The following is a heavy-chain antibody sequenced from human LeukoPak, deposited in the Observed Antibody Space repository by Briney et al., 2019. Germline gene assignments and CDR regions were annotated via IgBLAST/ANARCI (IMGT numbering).Heavy chain of an antibody. Sequence: GGSLRLSCAASGFTFSSYSMNWVRQAPGKGLEWVSYISSSSSTIYYADSVKGRFTISRDNSKNTLYLQMNSLRAEDTAVYYCARDFYDFWSGYYEGWGQGTLVTVSS. V-gene: IGHV3-48*01. J-gene: IGHJ4*02. CDR1: GFTFSSYS. CDR3: ARDFYDFWSGYYEG. CDR2: ISSSSSTI. D-gene: IGHD3-3*01.